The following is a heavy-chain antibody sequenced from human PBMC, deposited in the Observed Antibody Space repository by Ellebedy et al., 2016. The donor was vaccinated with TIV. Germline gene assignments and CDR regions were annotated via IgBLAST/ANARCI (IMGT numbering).Heavy chain of an antibody. CDR3: ARIGSGSSDLDY. Sequence: ASVKVSCKASGYTFSTYGFTWVRQAPGQGLEWMGWINPRSGSTSYAQQFQDSVTLTVDTSVSTAYMEMRRLRSDDTALYYCARIGSGSSDLDYWGQGTLVTVSS. D-gene: IGHD6-6*01. CDR1: GYTFSTYG. CDR2: INPRSGST. J-gene: IGHJ4*02. V-gene: IGHV1-2*02.